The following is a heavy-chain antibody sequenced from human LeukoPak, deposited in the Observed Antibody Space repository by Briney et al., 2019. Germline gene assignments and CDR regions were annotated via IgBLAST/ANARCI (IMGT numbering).Heavy chain of an antibody. CDR2: IKGDESYT. D-gene: IGHD4-17*01. V-gene: IGHV3-74*01. J-gene: IGHJ4*02. CDR3: ASQADSAYGDYN. Sequence: GGSLRLSCAASGFTFDDYAMHWVRQAPGKGLVWVARIKGDESYTFYADSVEGRFTISRDNAKNTLYLQMNSLRAEDTAVYYCASQADSAYGDYNWGQGTLVTVSS. CDR1: GFTFDDYA.